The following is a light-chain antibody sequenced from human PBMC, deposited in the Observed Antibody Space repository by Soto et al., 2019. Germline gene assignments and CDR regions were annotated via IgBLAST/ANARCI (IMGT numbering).Light chain of an antibody. CDR1: QSVRSS. CDR2: GAS. CDR3: QQYNDWPPYT. V-gene: IGKV3-15*01. J-gene: IGKJ2*01. Sequence: DIVMTQSPATLSVSPGERATLSCRASQSVRSSLAWYQQKPGQAPRLLIYGASTRATGIPARFSGSGSGTEFTLVISSLQSEDFAIYYCQQYNDWPPYTFGQGSKLEIK.